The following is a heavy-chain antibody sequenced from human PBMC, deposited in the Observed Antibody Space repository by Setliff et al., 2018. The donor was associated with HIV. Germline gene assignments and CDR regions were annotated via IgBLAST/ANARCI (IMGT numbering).Heavy chain of an antibody. Sequence: PSETLSLTCTVSGGSISSGDYYWTWIRQPPGQGLEWIGYIYNSGSTYYEPSLRGRVTISIDRSKNQFSLKLNSVTAADTAVYYCARETNASGSLTAYWYFDLWGRGTLVPVSS. D-gene: IGHD3-10*01. CDR3: ARETNASGSLTAYWYFDL. CDR2: IYNSGST. J-gene: IGHJ2*01. CDR1: GGSISSGDYY. V-gene: IGHV4-30-4*08.